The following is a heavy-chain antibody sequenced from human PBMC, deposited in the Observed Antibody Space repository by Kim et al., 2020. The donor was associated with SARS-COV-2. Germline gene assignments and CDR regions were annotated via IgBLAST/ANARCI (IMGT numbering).Heavy chain of an antibody. J-gene: IGHJ4*02. V-gene: IGHV3-15*01. D-gene: IGHD5-12*01. CDR2: GTT. Sequence: GTTDSAEPVKGRFTISRDDSKNTLYLHMNSLKTEDTAVYYCTTVPVATIYWGQGTLVTVSS. CDR3: TTVPVATIY.